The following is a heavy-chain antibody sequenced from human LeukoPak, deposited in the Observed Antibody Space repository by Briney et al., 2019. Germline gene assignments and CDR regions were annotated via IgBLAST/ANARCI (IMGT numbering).Heavy chain of an antibody. CDR1: GFTFSSYA. J-gene: IGHJ4*02. Sequence: PGGSLRLSCAASGFTFSSYAMSWVRQAPGKGLEWVSSISSSSSYIYYADSVKGRFTISRDNAKNSLYLQMNSLRAEDTAVYYCARAEIEYYYDSSGYPPGGYWGQGTLVTVSS. CDR2: ISSSSSYI. V-gene: IGHV3-21*01. D-gene: IGHD3-22*01. CDR3: ARAEIEYYYDSSGYPPGGY.